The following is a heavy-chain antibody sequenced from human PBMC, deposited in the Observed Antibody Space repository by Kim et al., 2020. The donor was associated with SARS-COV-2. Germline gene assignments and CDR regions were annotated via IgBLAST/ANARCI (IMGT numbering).Heavy chain of an antibody. CDR3: AGVGWYGND. V-gene: IGHV3-11*05. D-gene: IGHD6-19*01. J-gene: IGHJ4*02. Sequence: YTNYADSVKGRFTISIDNAKNSLYQQMNSLRAEDTDVYYCAGVGWYGNDWGQGTLVTVSS. CDR2: YT.